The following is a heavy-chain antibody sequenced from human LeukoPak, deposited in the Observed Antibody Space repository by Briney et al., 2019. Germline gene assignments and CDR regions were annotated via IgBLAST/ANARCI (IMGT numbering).Heavy chain of an antibody. CDR3: ARVVEARDGFDI. J-gene: IGHJ3*02. V-gene: IGHV3-33*01. Sequence: HPGRSLRLSCAASGFTFSSYGMHWVRQAPGKGLEWVAVIWYDGSNKYYADSVKGRFTISRDNAKNTLYLQMNSLRAKDTAVYYCARVVEARDGFDIWGQGTMVTVSS. D-gene: IGHD6-6*01. CDR2: IWYDGSNK. CDR1: GFTFSSYG.